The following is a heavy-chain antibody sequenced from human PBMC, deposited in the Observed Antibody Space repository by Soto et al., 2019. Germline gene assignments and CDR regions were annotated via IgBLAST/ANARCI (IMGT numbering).Heavy chain of an antibody. CDR3: ARGGDFWSGYYREYNWFDL. V-gene: IGHV3-30-3*01. D-gene: IGHD3-3*01. Sequence: GGSLRLSCAASGFTFSSYAMHWVRQAPGKGLEWVAVISYDGSNKYYADSVKGRFTISRDNSKNTLYLQMNSLRAEDTAVYYCARGGDFWSGYYREYNWFDLWGQGTLVTVSS. CDR1: GFTFSSYA. J-gene: IGHJ5*02. CDR2: ISYDGSNK.